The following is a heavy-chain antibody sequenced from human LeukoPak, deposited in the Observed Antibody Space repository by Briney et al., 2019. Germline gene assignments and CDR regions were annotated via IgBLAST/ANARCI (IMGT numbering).Heavy chain of an antibody. CDR1: GYTFTGYY. J-gene: IGHJ6*02. CDR2: INPSSGGT. Sequence: ASVKVSCKASGYTFTGYYMHWVRQAPGQGLEWMGWINPSSGGTNYAQKFQGRVTMTRDTSISTAYMELSRLRSDDTAVYYCALCRADLRDGMDVWGQGTTVTVSS. V-gene: IGHV1-2*02. D-gene: IGHD3-10*01. CDR3: ALCRADLRDGMDV.